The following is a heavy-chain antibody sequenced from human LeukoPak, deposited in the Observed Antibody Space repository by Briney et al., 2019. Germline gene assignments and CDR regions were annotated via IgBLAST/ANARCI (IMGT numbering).Heavy chain of an antibody. Sequence: ASVKASCKASGYTFTTYGFIWVRQAPGQGLQWMGWISAYNGNTNYTQKFQGRVTMTTDTSTSTAYMELRSLRSDDTAVYFCARGPRALSTDYYNYYMDVWGKGTTVTVSS. CDR2: ISAYNGNT. V-gene: IGHV1-18*01. CDR3: ARGPRALSTDYYNYYMDV. CDR1: GYTFTTYG. J-gene: IGHJ6*03.